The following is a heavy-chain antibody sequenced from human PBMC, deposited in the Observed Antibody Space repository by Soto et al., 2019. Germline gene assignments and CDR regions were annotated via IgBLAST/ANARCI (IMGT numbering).Heavy chain of an antibody. Sequence: QVQLVESGGGVVQPGRSLRLSCAAYGFTFSSYGMHWVRQAPGKGLEWVAVIWYDGSNKYYADSVKGRFTISRDNSKNTLYLQMNSLRAEDTAVYYCARVGGGSYFLAYYYYGMDVWGQGTTVTVSS. CDR1: GFTFSSYG. CDR2: IWYDGSNK. J-gene: IGHJ6*02. CDR3: ARVGGGSYFLAYYYYGMDV. D-gene: IGHD1-26*01. V-gene: IGHV3-33*01.